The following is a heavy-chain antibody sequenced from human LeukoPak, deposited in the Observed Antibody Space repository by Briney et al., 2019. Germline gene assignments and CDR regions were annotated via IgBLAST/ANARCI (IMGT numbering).Heavy chain of an antibody. CDR2: FSGSGGST. D-gene: IGHD2-8*02. Sequence: GGSLSLSCAASGFTFSSYAMSWVRQAPGKGLEWVSAFSGSGGSTYYADSVKGRFTISRDNSKNTLYLQMNSLRDEDTAVYYCAEGSGQYWWGIYFDYWGQGTLVTVSS. V-gene: IGHV3-23*01. CDR1: GFTFSSYA. J-gene: IGHJ4*02. CDR3: AEGSGQYWWGIYFDY.